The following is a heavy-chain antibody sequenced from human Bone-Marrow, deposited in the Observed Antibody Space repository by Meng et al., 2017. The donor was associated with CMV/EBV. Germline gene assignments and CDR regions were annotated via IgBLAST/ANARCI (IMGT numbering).Heavy chain of an antibody. J-gene: IGHJ4*02. D-gene: IGHD3-10*01. Sequence: SIRSGDYYWSWIRQSPGTGLEWIGYLYYSGSTYYNPSLTSRVTISVDTSKNQFSLKLSSVTAADTAVYYCARDGEGYYGSGSYSLDYWGQGTLVTVSS. CDR2: LYYSGST. CDR1: SIRSGDYY. V-gene: IGHV4-30-4*08. CDR3: ARDGEGYYGSGSYSLDY.